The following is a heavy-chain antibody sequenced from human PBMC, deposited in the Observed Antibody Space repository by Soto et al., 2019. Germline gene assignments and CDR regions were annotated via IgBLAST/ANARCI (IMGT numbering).Heavy chain of an antibody. CDR2: IYYSGST. J-gene: IGHJ4*02. CDR1: GGSSSSYY. CDR3: ARQDYGDYEIFDY. Sequence: LETLSLTCTVSGGSSSSYYWSWIRQPPGKGLEWIGYIYYSGSTNYNPSLKSRVTISVDTSKNQFSLKLSSVTAADTAVYYCARQDYGDYEIFDYWGQGTLVTVSS. V-gene: IGHV4-59*08. D-gene: IGHD4-17*01.